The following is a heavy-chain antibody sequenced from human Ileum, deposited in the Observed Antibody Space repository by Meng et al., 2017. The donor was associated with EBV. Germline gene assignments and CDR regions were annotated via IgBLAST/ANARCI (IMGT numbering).Heavy chain of an antibody. V-gene: IGHV4-34*01. D-gene: IGHD3-10*01. CDR3: ARSVAGSDESRYWGY. Sequence: QGRLQQWGTGLLKPSETLSLTCAVYGGSFNDYYWTWLRQPPGKGLEWIGEIDQSGYTKFNPSLSSRATISRDTSNNQFSLRLNSVTAADTALYYCARSVAGSDESRYWGYWGQGALVTVSS. J-gene: IGHJ4*02. CDR2: IDQSGYT. CDR1: GGSFNDYY.